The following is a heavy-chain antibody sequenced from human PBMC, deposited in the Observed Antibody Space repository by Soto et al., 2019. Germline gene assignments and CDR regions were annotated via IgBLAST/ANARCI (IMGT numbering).Heavy chain of an antibody. CDR2: IKQDGNER. Sequence: EVQLVDSGGALVQPGDSLRLSCAASGFTFSDYFMTWVRQAPGKGLEWVATIKQDGNERYYVDSVKGRFTISRDNAKNSLYLQMNALRAEDTAVYYCAIGHWLGCWGQGTLVTVSS. V-gene: IGHV3-7*01. CDR1: GFTFSDYF. CDR3: AIGHWLGC. J-gene: IGHJ4*02. D-gene: IGHD6-19*01.